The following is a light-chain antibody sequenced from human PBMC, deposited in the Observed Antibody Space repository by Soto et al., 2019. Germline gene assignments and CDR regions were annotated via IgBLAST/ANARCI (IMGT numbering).Light chain of an antibody. V-gene: IGKV1-5*03. CDR1: QSISTW. J-gene: IGKJ4*01. CDR2: KAS. Sequence: DIPMTQSPSTLSASVGDRVTITCRASQSISTWLAWYQRKPGKAPKLLIYKASNLEGGVPSRFSGSGSGTEFNITISSLQPDDFATYYCQQYNTYPLTFGGGTTVEIK. CDR3: QQYNTYPLT.